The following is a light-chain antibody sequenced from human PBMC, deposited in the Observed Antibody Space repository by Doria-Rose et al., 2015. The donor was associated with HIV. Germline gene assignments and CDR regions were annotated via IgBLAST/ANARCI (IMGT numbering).Light chain of an antibody. Sequence: QSVLTQPPSVPGAPGQRVTISCTGSSSNIGAGYDVHWYQQLPGTDPKLLIYGDNNRPSGVPDRFSGSKSGTSASPAITGLQAEDEADYYCQSYDSSLTDSVFGGGTKLTVL. V-gene: IGLV1-40*01. CDR3: QSYDSSLTDSV. CDR2: GDN. CDR1: SSNIGAGYD. J-gene: IGLJ2*01.